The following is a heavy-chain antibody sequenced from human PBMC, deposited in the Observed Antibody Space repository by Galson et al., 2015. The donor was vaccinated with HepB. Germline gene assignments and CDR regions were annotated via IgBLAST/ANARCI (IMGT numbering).Heavy chain of an antibody. D-gene: IGHD4-17*01. CDR2: IWYDGSNK. J-gene: IGHJ4*02. V-gene: IGHV3-33*01. Sequence: SLRLSCAASGFTFSSYGMHWVRQAPGKGLEWVAVIWYDGSNKYYADSVKGRFTISRDNSKNTLYLQMSSLRAEDTAVYYCARENKHDYGDYVFDYWGQGTLVTVSS. CDR3: ARENKHDYGDYVFDY. CDR1: GFTFSSYG.